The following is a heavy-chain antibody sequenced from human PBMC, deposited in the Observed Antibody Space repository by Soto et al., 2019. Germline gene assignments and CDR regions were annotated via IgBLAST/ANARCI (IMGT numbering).Heavy chain of an antibody. CDR1: GYTFTSYG. CDR3: ARGLRYFDWSSNWFDP. D-gene: IGHD3-9*01. J-gene: IGHJ5*02. V-gene: IGHV1-18*01. CDR2: ISAYNGNT. Sequence: ASVNVSCKASGYTFTSYGISWVRQAPGQGLEWMGWISAYNGNTNYAQKLQGRVTMTTDTSTSTAYMELRSLRSDDTAVYYCARGLRYFDWSSNWFDPWGQGTLVTVSS.